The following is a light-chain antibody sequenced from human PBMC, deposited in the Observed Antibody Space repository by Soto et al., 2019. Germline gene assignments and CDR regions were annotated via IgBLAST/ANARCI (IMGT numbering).Light chain of an antibody. CDR3: QQRTNWPPT. CDR2: SES. Sequence: EIVLTQSPATLSLSPGERATLSCRASQSVRNDLVWYHQKPGQAPRVLFYSESNRATGIPASFSGSGSGTDVTLTISSLEPEDFAVYYCQQRTNWPPTFGGGTKVEMK. CDR1: QSVRND. J-gene: IGKJ4*01. V-gene: IGKV3-11*01.